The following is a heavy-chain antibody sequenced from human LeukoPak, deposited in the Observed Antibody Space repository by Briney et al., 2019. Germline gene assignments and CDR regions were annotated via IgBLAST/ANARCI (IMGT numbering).Heavy chain of an antibody. CDR2: MNPNSGNT. CDR3: ARGTYCSGGSCYFDY. J-gene: IGHJ4*02. Sequence: ASVKVSCKASGYTFTSYDINWVRQATGQGLEWMGLMNPNSGNTGYAQKFQGRVTITADESTSTAYMELSSLRSEDTAVCYCARGTYCSGGSCYFDYWGQGTLVTVSS. V-gene: IGHV1-8*01. CDR1: GYTFTSYD. D-gene: IGHD2-15*01.